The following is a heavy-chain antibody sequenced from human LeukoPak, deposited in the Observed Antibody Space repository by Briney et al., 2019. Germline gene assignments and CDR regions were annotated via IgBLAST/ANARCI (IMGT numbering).Heavy chain of an antibody. D-gene: IGHD3-22*01. J-gene: IGHJ5*02. CDR1: GFNFNTYA. CDR2: ISSRSNYI. V-gene: IGHV3-21*01. Sequence: GGSLRLSCAASGFNFNTYAMSWVRQAPGKGLEWVSSISSRSNYIYYADSVKGRFTISRDNAKNPLYLQMNSLRAEDTAVYYCARFRFGYYDRSVPPWGRGTLVTVSS. CDR3: ARFRFGYYDRSVPP.